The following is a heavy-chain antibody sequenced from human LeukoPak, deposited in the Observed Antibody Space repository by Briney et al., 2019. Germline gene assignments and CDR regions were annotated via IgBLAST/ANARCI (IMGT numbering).Heavy chain of an antibody. Sequence: GESLKISCKGSGYRFTSYWIGWVRQMPGKGLEWMGIIYPDDSDTRYSPSFQGQVTISADKSISTAHLQWSSLEASDTAIYYCARRTFGDYYFDYWGQGTLVTVSS. CDR2: IYPDDSDT. CDR3: ARRTFGDYYFDY. J-gene: IGHJ4*02. CDR1: GYRFTSYW. V-gene: IGHV5-51*01. D-gene: IGHD4-17*01.